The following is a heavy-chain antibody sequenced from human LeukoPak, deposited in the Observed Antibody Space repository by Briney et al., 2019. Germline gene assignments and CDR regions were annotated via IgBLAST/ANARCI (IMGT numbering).Heavy chain of an antibody. CDR2: IRYDGSNN. J-gene: IGHJ4*02. CDR3: TVLKHITIFGVVLDY. V-gene: IGHV3-30*02. CDR1: GFTFNNYG. D-gene: IGHD3-3*01. Sequence: GGSLRLSCAASGFTFNNYGMHWVRQAPGKGLEWVAFIRYDGSNNYYADSVKGRFTISRDNSKNTLYLQMNSLKPEDTAVYYCTVLKHITIFGVVLDYWGQGTLVTVSS.